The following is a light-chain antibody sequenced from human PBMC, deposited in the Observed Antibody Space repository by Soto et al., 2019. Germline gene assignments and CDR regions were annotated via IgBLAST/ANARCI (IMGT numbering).Light chain of an antibody. Sequence: DIQMTQSPSSLSAPVGARISITCQASQDIRTSLSWFQQKPGRAPKLLIYGASNLETGVPSRFRGSGSGTDFTFTISSLQPEDIATYYCQQYDNLPPFTFGPGTKVYIK. J-gene: IGKJ3*01. V-gene: IGKV1-33*01. CDR3: QQYDNLPPFT. CDR1: QDIRTS. CDR2: GAS.